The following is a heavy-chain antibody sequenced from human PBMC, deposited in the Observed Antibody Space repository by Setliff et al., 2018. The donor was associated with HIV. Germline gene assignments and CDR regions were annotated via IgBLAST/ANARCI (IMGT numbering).Heavy chain of an antibody. CDR2: ISSSSSTI. J-gene: IGHJ3*02. CDR1: GFTFSSYS. V-gene: IGHV3-48*04. Sequence: PGGSLRLSCAASGFTFSSYSMNWVRQAPGKGLEWVSYISSSSSTIYYADSVKGRFTISRDNAKNSLYLQMNSLRAEDTAVYYCAKDTRIVVVPDAFDIWGQGTMVTVS. CDR3: AKDTRIVVVPDAFDI. D-gene: IGHD3-22*01.